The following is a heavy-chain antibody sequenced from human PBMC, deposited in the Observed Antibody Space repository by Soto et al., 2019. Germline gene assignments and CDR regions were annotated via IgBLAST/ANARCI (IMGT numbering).Heavy chain of an antibody. CDR3: ARVPMVRGVIARFFDY. CDR2: INAGNGNT. J-gene: IGHJ4*02. Sequence: ASVKVSCKASGYTFTSYAMHWVRQAPGQRLEWMGWINAGNGNTKYSQKFQGRVTITRDTSASTAYMELSSLRSEDTAVYYCARVPMVRGVIARFFDYWGQGTLVTVSS. V-gene: IGHV1-3*01. D-gene: IGHD3-10*01. CDR1: GYTFTSYA.